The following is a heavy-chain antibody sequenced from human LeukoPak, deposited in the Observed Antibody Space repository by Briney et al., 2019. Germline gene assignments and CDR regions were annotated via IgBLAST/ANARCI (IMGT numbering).Heavy chain of an antibody. J-gene: IGHJ6*03. D-gene: IGHD5-18*01. CDR1: GGSISSSY. V-gene: IGHV4-59*01. CDR2: IYYSGSP. Sequence: PSETLSLTCTVSGGSISSSYWSWIRQPPGKGLEWIGYIYYSGSPNYNPSLKSRVTISVDTSKNQFSLKLSSVTAADTAVYYCAREREWIQLPAMRSYYYMDVWGKGTTVTVSS. CDR3: AREREWIQLPAMRSYYYMDV.